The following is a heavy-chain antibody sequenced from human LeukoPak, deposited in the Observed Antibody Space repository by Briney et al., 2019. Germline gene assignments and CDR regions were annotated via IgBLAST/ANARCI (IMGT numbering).Heavy chain of an antibody. Sequence: GGSLRLSCAASGFTFSTYTMAWVRQAPGGGLEWVSGFTDYGRTHYADSVKDRFAVSRDNSKSTLYLQMDSPRAADTAVYYCVKDFGRNLGGPGYWGRGALVTVSS. V-gene: IGHV3-23*01. CDR3: VKDFGRNLGGPGY. CDR1: GFTFSTYT. CDR2: FTDYGRT. D-gene: IGHD3-10*01. J-gene: IGHJ4*02.